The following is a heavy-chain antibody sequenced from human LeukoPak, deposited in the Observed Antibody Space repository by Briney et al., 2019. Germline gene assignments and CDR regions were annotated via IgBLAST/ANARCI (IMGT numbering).Heavy chain of an antibody. CDR3: ARTNLRGVGPYYYGMDV. J-gene: IGHJ6*02. V-gene: IGHV1-69*13. CDR1: GGTFSSYA. CDR2: IIPIFGTA. Sequence: SVKVSCKASGGTFSSYAISWVRQAPGQGLEWMGEIIPIFGTANYAQKFQGRVTITADESTSTAYMELSSLRSEDTAVYYCARTNLRGVGPYYYGMDVWGQGTTVTVSS. D-gene: IGHD3-10*01.